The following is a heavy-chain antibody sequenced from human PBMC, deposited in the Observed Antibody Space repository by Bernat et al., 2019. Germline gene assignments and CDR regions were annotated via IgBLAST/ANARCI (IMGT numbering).Heavy chain of an antibody. D-gene: IGHD3-10*01. Sequence: QLQLQESGPGLVKPSETLSLTCTVSGGSISSSSYYWGWIRQPPGKGLEWIGSIYYSGSTYYNPYLKSRVTISVETSKNQFSLKLSSVTAADTAVYYCARTKYGSGSYRPWGQGTTVTVSS. CDR3: ARTKYGSGSYRP. CDR2: IYYSGST. V-gene: IGHV4-39*01. CDR1: GGSISSSSYY. J-gene: IGHJ6*02.